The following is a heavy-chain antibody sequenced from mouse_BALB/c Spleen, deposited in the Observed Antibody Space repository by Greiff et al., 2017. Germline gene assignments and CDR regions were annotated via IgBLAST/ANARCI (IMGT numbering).Heavy chain of an antibody. CDR3: ARWDGSSYVGY. Sequence: VQLQQSGPELVKPGASVKISCKASGYTFTDYNMHWVKQSHGKSLEWIGYIYPYNGGTGYNQKFKSKATLTVDNSSSTAYMELRSLTSEDSAVYYCARWDGSSYVGYWGQGTTLTVSS. D-gene: IGHD1-1*01. J-gene: IGHJ2*01. CDR2: IYPYNGGT. V-gene: IGHV1S29*02. CDR1: GYTFTDYN.